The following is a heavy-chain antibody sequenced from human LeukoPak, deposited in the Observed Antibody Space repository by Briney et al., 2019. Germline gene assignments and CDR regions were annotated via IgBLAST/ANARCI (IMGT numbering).Heavy chain of an antibody. CDR1: GFTFDDYA. D-gene: IGHD3-22*01. V-gene: IGHV3-9*01. CDR3: AKAFYYDSSSYSDY. CDR2: ISWNSGSI. J-gene: IGHJ4*02. Sequence: GGSLRLSCAASGFTFDDYAMHWVRHAPGKGLERVSGISWNSGSIGYADSVKGRFTISRDNAKNSLYLQMNSLRAEDTALYYCAKAFYYDSSSYSDYWGQGTLVTVSS.